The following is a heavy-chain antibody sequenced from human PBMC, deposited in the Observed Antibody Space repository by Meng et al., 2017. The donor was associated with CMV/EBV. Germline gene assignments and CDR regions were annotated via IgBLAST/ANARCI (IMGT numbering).Heavy chain of an antibody. CDR2: INWNGDST. V-gene: IGHV3-20*04. Sequence: GESLKISCAASGFTFDDYGMSWVRQAPGKGLEWVSGINWNGDSTGYADSVKGRFTISRDNAKKSLYLQMNSLRAEDTAVYYCASGGVVVPDYWGQGTLVTVSS. D-gene: IGHD2-2*01. CDR1: GFTFDDYG. CDR3: ASGGVVVPDY. J-gene: IGHJ4*02.